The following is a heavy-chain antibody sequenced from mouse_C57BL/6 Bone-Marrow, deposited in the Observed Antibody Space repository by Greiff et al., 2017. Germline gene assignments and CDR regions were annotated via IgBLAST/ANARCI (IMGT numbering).Heavy chain of an antibody. CDR2: IYPRSGNT. CDR3: ARGEDFYVSSPSWFAY. Sequence: QVQLQQSGAELARPGASVKLSCKASGYTFTSYGISWVKQRTGQGLEWIGEIYPRSGNTYYNEKFKGKATLTADKSSSTAYMELRSLTSEDSAVSFCARGEDFYVSSPSWFAYWGQGTLVTVAA. J-gene: IGHJ3*01. V-gene: IGHV1-81*01. CDR1: GYTFTSYG. D-gene: IGHD1-1*01.